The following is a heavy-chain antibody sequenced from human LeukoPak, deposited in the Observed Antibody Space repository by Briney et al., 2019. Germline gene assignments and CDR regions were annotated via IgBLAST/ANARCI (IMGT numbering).Heavy chain of an antibody. V-gene: IGHV1-2*02. Sequence: ASVKVSCKASGYTFTGYYMHWVRQAPGQGLEWMGWINPNSGGINYAQKFQGRVTMTRDTSISTAYMELSRLRSDDTAVYYCASLRTYYYGSGSYYTWFDPWGQGTLVTVSS. J-gene: IGHJ5*02. CDR2: INPNSGGI. CDR3: ASLRTYYYGSGSYYTWFDP. CDR1: GYTFTGYY. D-gene: IGHD3-10*01.